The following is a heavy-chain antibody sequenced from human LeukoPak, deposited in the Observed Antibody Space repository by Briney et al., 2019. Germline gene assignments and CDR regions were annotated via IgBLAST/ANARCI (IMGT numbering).Heavy chain of an antibody. V-gene: IGHV3-11*04. J-gene: IGHJ4*02. Sequence: GGTLRLSCAASGFTFSDYYMSWIRQSPGKGLEWVSSISGSSITIYYPCSVKGRFTISKDTAKNSLFLLITSLRAADTAVYYWARVNKTGAGLGFDSWGQGTLVSVSS. CDR2: ISGSSITI. D-gene: IGHD1-1*01. CDR1: GFTFSDYY. CDR3: ARVNKTGAGLGFDS.